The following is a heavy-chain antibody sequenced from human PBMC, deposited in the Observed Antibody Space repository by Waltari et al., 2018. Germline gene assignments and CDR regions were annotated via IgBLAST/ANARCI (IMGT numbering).Heavy chain of an antibody. CDR3: ARGAERHDY. CDR1: ASTLSNYA. J-gene: IGHJ4*02. CDR2: ISGDAT. D-gene: IGHD6-25*01. V-gene: IGHV3-23*01. Sequence: EVKLLESGGGSVQPGGSLRLSCAVSASTLSNYAINWVRQAPGEGLEWVSSISGDATYYADSVKGRFTISRDKSKNTVSLQMNSLRAEDTALYYCARGAERHDYWGQGTLVTVSS.